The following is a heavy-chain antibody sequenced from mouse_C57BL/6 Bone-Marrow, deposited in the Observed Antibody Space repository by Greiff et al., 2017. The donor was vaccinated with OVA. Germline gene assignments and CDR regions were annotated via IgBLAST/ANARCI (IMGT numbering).Heavy chain of an antibody. CDR1: GYTFTSSW. D-gene: IGHD3-1*01. CDR3: ARRSYYFDY. J-gene: IGHJ2*01. Sequence: QVQLQQPGAELVMPGASVKLSCKASGYTFTSSWMHWVKQRPGQGLEWIGEIDPSDSYTNYNQKFKGKSTLTVDKSSSTAYMQLSSLTSEDSAVYYCARRSYYFDYWGQGTTLTVSS. CDR2: IDPSDSYT. V-gene: IGHV1-69*01.